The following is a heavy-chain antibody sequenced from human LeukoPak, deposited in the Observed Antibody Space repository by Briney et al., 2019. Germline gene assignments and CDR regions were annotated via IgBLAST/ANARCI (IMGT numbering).Heavy chain of an antibody. Sequence: GGSLRLSCAASGFTFSDYGMHWVRQAPGKGLEWVAVIWYGGSNQEFADSVKGRFTISRDNSKNTLYLQMNSLRAEDTAVYYCAKDYIRIGSSGLRSGAFDIWGQGTMVTVSS. D-gene: IGHD1-14*01. CDR2: IWYGGSNQ. J-gene: IGHJ3*02. V-gene: IGHV3-33*06. CDR3: AKDYIRIGSSGLRSGAFDI. CDR1: GFTFSDYG.